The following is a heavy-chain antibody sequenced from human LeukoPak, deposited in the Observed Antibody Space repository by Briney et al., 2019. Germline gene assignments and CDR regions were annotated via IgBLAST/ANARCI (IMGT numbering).Heavy chain of an antibody. Sequence: ETLSLTCSVSGGSISSYYWSWIRQPPGKGLEWIGYIYYTGGTNYNPSLKSRVTISLDTSKTQFSLRLSSVTAADTAVYYCARGAVAGKTSWFDPWGQGSLPTVSS. J-gene: IGHJ5*02. V-gene: IGHV4-59*08. D-gene: IGHD6-19*01. CDR3: ARGAVAGKTSWFDP. CDR1: GGSISSYY. CDR2: IYYTGGT.